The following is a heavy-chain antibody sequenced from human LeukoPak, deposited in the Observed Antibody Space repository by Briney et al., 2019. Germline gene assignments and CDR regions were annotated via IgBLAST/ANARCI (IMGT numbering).Heavy chain of an antibody. J-gene: IGHJ4*02. Sequence: GGSPRLSCAASGFTFSSYSMNWVRQAPGKGLEWVSSISSSSSYIYYADSVKGRFTISRDNAKNSLYLQMNSLRAEDTAVYYCARGEVVVVAATPDYWGQGTPVTVSS. V-gene: IGHV3-21*01. CDR3: ARGEVVVVAATPDY. CDR2: ISSSSSYI. CDR1: GFTFSSYS. D-gene: IGHD2-15*01.